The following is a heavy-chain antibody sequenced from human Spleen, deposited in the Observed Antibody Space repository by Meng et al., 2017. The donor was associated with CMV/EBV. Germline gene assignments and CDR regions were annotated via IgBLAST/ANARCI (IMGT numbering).Heavy chain of an antibody. Sequence: KASGYTFTGYEMHWVRQAPGQGLEWMGRVNPNNGDADYAQKFQGRVTLTTDTSISKAYMHLTRLRADDTAVYYCARGPVVWVHYWFDPWGQGTLVTVSS. J-gene: IGHJ5*02. CDR2: VNPNNGDA. V-gene: IGHV1-2*02. CDR3: ARGPVVWVHYWFDP. D-gene: IGHD2-15*01. CDR1: GYTFTGYE.